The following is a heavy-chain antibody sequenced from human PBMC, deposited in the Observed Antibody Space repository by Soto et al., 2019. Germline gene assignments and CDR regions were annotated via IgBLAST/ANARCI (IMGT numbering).Heavy chain of an antibody. CDR3: VKGHLALDN. J-gene: IGHJ4*02. V-gene: IGHV3-72*01. CDR2: VRNKANSYTT. Sequence: GGSQRLSCTASGFTFSDSYMDGVRQAPGKGLDWVGRVRNKANSYTTEYAASVKGRFTVSRDDSKNSRYLQMNSLKTEDTAVYYCVKGHLALDNWGPGTLVTVSS. CDR1: GFTFSDSY.